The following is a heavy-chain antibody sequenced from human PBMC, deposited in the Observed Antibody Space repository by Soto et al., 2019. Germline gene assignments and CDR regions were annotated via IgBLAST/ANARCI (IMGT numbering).Heavy chain of an antibody. CDR3: AKVPVGATGRFDY. CDR1: GFTFSNYA. J-gene: IGHJ4*02. D-gene: IGHD1-26*01. V-gene: IGHV3-23*01. CDR2: ISGSGGST. Sequence: GGSLRLSCAVSGFTFSNYAMSWVRQVPGKGLAWVSAISGSGGSTYYADSVKGRFTISRDNSKNTLYLQMNSLRAEDTALYYCAKVPVGATGRFDYWGQGTLVTVSS.